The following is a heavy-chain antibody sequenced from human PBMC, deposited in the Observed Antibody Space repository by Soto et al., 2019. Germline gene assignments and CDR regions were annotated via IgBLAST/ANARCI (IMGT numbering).Heavy chain of an antibody. D-gene: IGHD6-13*01. CDR2: IVVGSGNT. Sequence: SVKVSCKASGFTFTSSAVQWVRQARGQRLEWIGWIVVGSGNTNYAQKFQERVTITRDMSTSTAYMELSSLRSEDTAVYYCAADKLSSWYYYFDYWGQGTLVTVPQ. J-gene: IGHJ4*02. V-gene: IGHV1-58*01. CDR3: AADKLSSWYYYFDY. CDR1: GFTFTSSA.